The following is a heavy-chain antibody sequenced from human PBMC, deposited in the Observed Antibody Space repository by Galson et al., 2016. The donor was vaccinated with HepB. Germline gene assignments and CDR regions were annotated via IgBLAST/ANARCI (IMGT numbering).Heavy chain of an antibody. CDR3: ARHEPYFYDSSGYADY. Sequence: QSGAEVKKTGESLKISCTGSGYSFSTYWIGWVRQRPGKGLEWKGIIYPDDSDTKYSQSFQGQVTISADRSISTAYLQWSSLEASDTAMYDCARHEPYFYDSSGYADYWGQGTLVTVSS. D-gene: IGHD3-22*01. V-gene: IGHV5-51*01. CDR2: IYPDDSDT. CDR1: GYSFSTYW. J-gene: IGHJ4*02.